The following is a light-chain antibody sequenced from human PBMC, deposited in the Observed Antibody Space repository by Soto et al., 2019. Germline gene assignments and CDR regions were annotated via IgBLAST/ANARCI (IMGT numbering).Light chain of an antibody. CDR1: QSLSTNS. V-gene: IGKV3-20*01. Sequence: EIVLTQSPGTLSLSPGERATLSCRASQSLSTNSLAWYQQKPGQTPRLLIYAASTRDTDIPDRFNGSGSGTDFALTISRLEPEDFALYYCQQFSSYPLTFGGGTKVDIK. J-gene: IGKJ4*01. CDR2: AAS. CDR3: QQFSSYPLT.